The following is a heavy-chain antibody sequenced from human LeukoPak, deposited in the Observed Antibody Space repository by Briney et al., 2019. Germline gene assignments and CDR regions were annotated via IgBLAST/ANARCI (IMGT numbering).Heavy chain of an antibody. J-gene: IGHJ6*03. Sequence: SETLSLTCTVSGGSISSYYWSWIRQPPGKGLEWIVYIYYSGSTNYNPSLKSRVTISVDTSKDQFSLKLSSVTAADTAVYYCARAPAYYDILTGFHYYYYMDVWGKGTTVTISS. CDR1: GGSISSYY. D-gene: IGHD3-9*01. CDR3: ARAPAYYDILTGFHYYYYMDV. CDR2: IYYSGST. V-gene: IGHV4-59*01.